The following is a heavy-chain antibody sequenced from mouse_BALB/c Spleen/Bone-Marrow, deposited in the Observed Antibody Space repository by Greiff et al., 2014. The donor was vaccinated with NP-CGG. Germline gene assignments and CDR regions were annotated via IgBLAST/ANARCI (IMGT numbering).Heavy chain of an antibody. CDR1: GYAFSSYW. CDR3: ARVRKWADF. Sequence: VQLQQSGAELVRPGSSVKISCKASGYAFSSYWMNWVKQRPGQGLEWIGQIYPGDGDTNYNGKFKGKATLTADKSSSTAYMQPSSLTSEDSAVYFRARVRKWADFRGQGTPPPISP. CDR2: IYPGDGDT. J-gene: IGHJ2*01. V-gene: IGHV1-80*01.